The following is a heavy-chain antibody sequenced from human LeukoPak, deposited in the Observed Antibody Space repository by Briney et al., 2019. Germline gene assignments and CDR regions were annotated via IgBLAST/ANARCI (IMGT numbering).Heavy chain of an antibody. D-gene: IGHD3-10*01. CDR3: AIPPGGYYFN. V-gene: IGHV3-7*02. Sequence: GGSLRLSCAASGFTFSIYWMSWVRQAPGKGLEWVANIKQDGSEKYYVDSVKGRFTISRDNAKNSLYLQMNSLRAEDTAVYYCAIPPGGYYFNWGQGTLVTVSS. CDR1: GFTFSIYW. CDR2: IKQDGSEK. J-gene: IGHJ4*02.